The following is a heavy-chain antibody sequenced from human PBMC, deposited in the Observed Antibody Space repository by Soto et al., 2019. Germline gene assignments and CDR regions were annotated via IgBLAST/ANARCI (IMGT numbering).Heavy chain of an antibody. CDR3: ARDRIQLRLGKYAFNGMDV. J-gene: IGHJ6*02. D-gene: IGHD3-16*01. CDR2: IVPRFGSP. CDR1: GGTFSAFA. V-gene: IGHV1-69*06. Sequence: QVQLVQSGAEMRKPGSSLRVSCKASGGTFSAFAFSWVRQAPGQGLEWVGGIVPRFGSPNYSQKFGGRVTISAETSTSTVYMEVSSLRFDDTAVYFCARDRIQLRLGKYAFNGMDVWGQGTTITVSS.